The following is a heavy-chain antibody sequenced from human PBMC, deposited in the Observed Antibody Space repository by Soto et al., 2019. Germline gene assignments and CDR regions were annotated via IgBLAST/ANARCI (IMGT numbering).Heavy chain of an antibody. CDR1: GGSISSYY. J-gene: IGHJ4*02. CDR3: AGVVTAMSPAMPPDY. D-gene: IGHD2-21*02. Sequence: QVQLQESGPGLVKPSETLSLTCTVSGGSISSYYWSWIRQPPGKGLEWIGYIYYSGSTNYNPSLKSRVTXAXAXSXXQVSLKLSSVTAADTAVYYCAGVVTAMSPAMPPDYWGQGTLVTVSS. V-gene: IGHV4-59*01. CDR2: IYYSGST.